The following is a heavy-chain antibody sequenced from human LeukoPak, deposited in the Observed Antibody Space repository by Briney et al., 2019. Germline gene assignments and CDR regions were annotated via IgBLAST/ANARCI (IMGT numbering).Heavy chain of an antibody. V-gene: IGHV4-34*01. J-gene: IGHJ4*02. Sequence: SETLSLTCDVSGGSCDDYYCSWIRQPPGKGLEWIGEIHPHGIFYYNSSLMSRVTISIDTSKSQFSLRLSSVPAADTAIYYCSRGRDRSKAGDHWGQGSLVTVSS. CDR1: GGSCDDYY. CDR3: SRGRDRSKAGDH. CDR2: IHPHGIF. D-gene: IGHD5-24*01.